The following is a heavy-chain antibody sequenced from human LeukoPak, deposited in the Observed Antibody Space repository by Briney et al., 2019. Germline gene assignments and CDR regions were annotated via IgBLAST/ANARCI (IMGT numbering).Heavy chain of an antibody. Sequence: GGSLRLSCAASGFTFSSYGMHWVRQAPGKGLEWVAVISYDGSNKYYADSVKGRFTISRDNSKNTLYLQMNSLRAEDTAVYYCAKDGYFQHWGQGTLVTVSS. CDR2: ISYDGSNK. J-gene: IGHJ1*01. CDR3: AKDGYFQH. CDR1: GFTFSSYG. V-gene: IGHV3-30*18.